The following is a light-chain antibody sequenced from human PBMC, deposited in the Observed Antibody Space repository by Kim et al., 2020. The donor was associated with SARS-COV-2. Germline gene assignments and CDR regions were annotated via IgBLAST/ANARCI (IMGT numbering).Light chain of an antibody. CDR2: GAS. CDR3: QQLHNWPLT. CDR1: QSINTN. Sequence: VAPGERAPLSCRASQSINTNLAWHQQKPGQAPRLLIYGASARAIDIPGRFSGRWSGTEFNLTINSLQSEDCAVYYCQQLHNWPLTFGGGTKVDIK. V-gene: IGKV3-15*01. J-gene: IGKJ4*01.